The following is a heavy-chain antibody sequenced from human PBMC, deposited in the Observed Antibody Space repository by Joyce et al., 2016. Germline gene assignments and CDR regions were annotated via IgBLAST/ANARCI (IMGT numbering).Heavy chain of an antibody. J-gene: IGHJ5*02. CDR1: GFSLRSHW. CDR3: IRDRPNSWFDP. CDR2: RETDGIRT. Sequence: EVQLVESGGGLVQPGGSLRLSCAASGFSLRSHWMHWVRQAPGKGLGWVSYRETDGIRTNYADSVKGRVTSSRDNAKNMLHLQMNNLRAEDTAVYFCIRDRPNSWFDPWGQGTLVTVSS. D-gene: IGHD2/OR15-2a*01. V-gene: IGHV3-74*01.